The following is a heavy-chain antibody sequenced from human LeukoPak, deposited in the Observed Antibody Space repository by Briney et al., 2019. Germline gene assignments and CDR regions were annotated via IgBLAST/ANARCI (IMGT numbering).Heavy chain of an antibody. CDR2: ISSSSNST. Sequence: GGSLRLSCTASGFTFSVYSMSWVRLAPGKGLEWVSSISSSSNSTYYADSVKGQFTISRDNAKNSLYLQMNSLRAGDTAVYYCARGPSCTSTSCYTTGLFDYWGQGTLVTVSS. CDR1: GFTFSVYS. J-gene: IGHJ4*02. CDR3: ARGPSCTSTSCYTTGLFDY. D-gene: IGHD2-2*01. V-gene: IGHV3-21*01.